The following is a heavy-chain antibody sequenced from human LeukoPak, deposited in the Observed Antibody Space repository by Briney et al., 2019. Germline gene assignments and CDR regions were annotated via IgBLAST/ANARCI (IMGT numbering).Heavy chain of an antibody. J-gene: IGHJ6*02. CDR1: GFTVSSNY. CDR2: IYSGGST. Sequence: QPGGSLRLSCAASGFTVSSNYMSWVRQAPGKGLEWVSVIYSGGSTYYADSVKGRFTISRDNSKNTLYLQMNSLRAEDTAVYYCARRDIVVVPAAIPSFHYYYYGMDVWGQGTTVTVSS. CDR3: ARRDIVVVPAAIPSFHYYYYGMDV. D-gene: IGHD2-2*02. V-gene: IGHV3-66*01.